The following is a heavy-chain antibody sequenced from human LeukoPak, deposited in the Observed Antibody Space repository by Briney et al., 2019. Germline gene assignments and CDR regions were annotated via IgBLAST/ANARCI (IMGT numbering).Heavy chain of an antibody. CDR1: GGSISSGSYY. CDR2: IYTSGST. CDR3: ARDGAYGSGIYY. D-gene: IGHD3-10*01. Sequence: SETLSLTCTVSGGSISSGSYYWSWIRQPAGKGLEWIGRIYTSGSTNYNPSLKSRVTISVDTSKNQFSLRLSSVTAADTAVYYCARDGAYGSGIYYWGQGTLVTVSS. J-gene: IGHJ4*02. V-gene: IGHV4-61*02.